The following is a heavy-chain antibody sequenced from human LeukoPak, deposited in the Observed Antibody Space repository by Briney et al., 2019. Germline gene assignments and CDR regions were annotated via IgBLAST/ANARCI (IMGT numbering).Heavy chain of an antibody. Sequence: SETLSLTCAVSGGSISSGGYSWSWIRQPPGKGLEWIGYIYHSGSTYYNPSLKSRVTISVDRSKNQFSLKLSSVTAADTAVYYCARYGDYAIFDYWGQGTLVTVSS. D-gene: IGHD4-17*01. V-gene: IGHV4-30-2*01. J-gene: IGHJ4*02. CDR3: ARYGDYAIFDY. CDR2: IYHSGST. CDR1: GGSISSGGYS.